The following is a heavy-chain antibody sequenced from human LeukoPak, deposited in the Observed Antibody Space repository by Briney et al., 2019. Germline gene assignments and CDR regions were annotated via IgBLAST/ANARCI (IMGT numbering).Heavy chain of an antibody. CDR2: ISGNTRTI. J-gene: IGHJ6*02. CDR1: GFAFSSYN. V-gene: IGHV3-48*01. CDR3: ARNPDYYYGLDV. Sequence: GGSLRLSCAASGFAFSSYNMNWVRQAPGKGVEWISYISGNTRTIYYADSVKGRFTISRDNAKNSLYLQMASLRAEDTAVYYCARNPDYYYGLDVWGQGARSPSP.